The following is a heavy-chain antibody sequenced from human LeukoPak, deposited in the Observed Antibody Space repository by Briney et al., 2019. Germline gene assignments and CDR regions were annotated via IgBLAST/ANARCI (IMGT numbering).Heavy chain of an antibody. CDR1: GYTFSSYY. CDR3: ARDRDPDSSSWYWFDP. J-gene: IGHJ5*02. CDR2: INPSGGST. Sequence: ASVKVSCEASGYTFSSYYMHWVRQAPGQGLEWVGIINPSGGSTSYAQKFQGRVTMTRDPSTSTVYMELSSLRSEDTAVYYCARDRDPDSSSWYWFDPWGQGTLVTVSS. D-gene: IGHD6-13*01. V-gene: IGHV1-46*01.